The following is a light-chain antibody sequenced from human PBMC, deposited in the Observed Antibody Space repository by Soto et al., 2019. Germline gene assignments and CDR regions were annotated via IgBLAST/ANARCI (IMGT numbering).Light chain of an antibody. CDR2: RAS. V-gene: IGKV3-20*01. J-gene: IGKJ4*01. CDR1: QSVSSNY. CDR3: QQYGSSPLT. Sequence: EIVLTPSPGTLSLSPGEGATLSLSASQSVSSNYLAWYQQKPGQAPKVLIYRASIRATGIPVRFTGSGSGTDFTLTISRLEPEDFAVYYCQQYGSSPLTFGGGTKVDIK.